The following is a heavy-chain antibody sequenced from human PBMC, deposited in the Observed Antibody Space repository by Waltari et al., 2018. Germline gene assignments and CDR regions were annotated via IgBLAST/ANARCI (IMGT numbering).Heavy chain of an antibody. CDR3: TRGYTEGTIAPEGY. D-gene: IGHD3-16*02. CDR1: GYPFTNYW. V-gene: IGHV5-10-1*03. J-gene: IGHJ4*02. Sequence: EVRLVQSGAEVKKAGESLRISCEGSGYPFTNYWISWVRQMPGKGLEWLGGIDPSDSETNYSPSLQGHVTISVDTSKSVAYLQWSSLKASDFAIYYCTRGYTEGTIAPEGYWGQGTLVTVSS. CDR2: IDPSDSET.